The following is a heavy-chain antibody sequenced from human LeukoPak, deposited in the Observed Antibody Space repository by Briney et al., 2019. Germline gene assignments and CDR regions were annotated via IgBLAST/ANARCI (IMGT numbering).Heavy chain of an antibody. V-gene: IGHV1-2*02. J-gene: IGHJ4*02. D-gene: IGHD2-21*02. CDR2: INPNSGGT. CDR3: AIVVVTATNFDY. CDR1: GYTFTVYY. Sequence: ASVTVSFTASGYTFTVYYMHWVRQAPGQGIEWMGWINPNSGGTNYAQKFQGRVTITRDTSISTAYMELSRLRSDDTAVYYCAIVVVTATNFDYWGQGTLVTVSS.